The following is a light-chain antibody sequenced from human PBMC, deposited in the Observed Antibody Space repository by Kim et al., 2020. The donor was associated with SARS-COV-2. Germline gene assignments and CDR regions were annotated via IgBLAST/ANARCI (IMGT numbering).Light chain of an antibody. CDR1: QSVSSNS. Sequence: SPGQRATHSCRASQSVSSNSLAWYQQKPGQAPRLLIYGASSRATGIPDRFSGSGSGTDFTLTITRLEPEDFAVYYCQQYSSSPATFGQGTKVDIK. J-gene: IGKJ1*01. CDR3: QQYSSSPAT. CDR2: GAS. V-gene: IGKV3-20*01.